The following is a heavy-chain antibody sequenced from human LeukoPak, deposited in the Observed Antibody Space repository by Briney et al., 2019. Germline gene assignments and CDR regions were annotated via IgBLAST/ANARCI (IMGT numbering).Heavy chain of an antibody. J-gene: IGHJ3*02. CDR2: IKQDETEK. D-gene: IGHD3-22*01. V-gene: IGHV3-7*01. Sequence: GGSLRLSCTASGFTFSNFWMGWVRQAPGKGLEWVANIKQDETEKFYLGSVKGRFTISRDNAKNSLYLQMNSLRAEDTAVYYCAREDSSGYYPHAFDIWGQGTMVTVSS. CDR3: AREDSSGYYPHAFDI. CDR1: GFTFSNFW.